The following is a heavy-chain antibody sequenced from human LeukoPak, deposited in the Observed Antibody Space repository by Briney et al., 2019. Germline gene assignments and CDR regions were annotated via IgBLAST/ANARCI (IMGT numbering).Heavy chain of an antibody. V-gene: IGHV1-46*01. Sequence: ASVKVSCKASGYTFTSYYMHWVRQAPGQGLEWMGIINPSGGSTSSAQKFQGRVTMTRDMSTSTVYMELSSLRSEDTAVYYCARAGIFGVVNLYYYYMDVWGKGTTVTVSS. CDR3: ARAGIFGVVNLYYYYMDV. J-gene: IGHJ6*03. D-gene: IGHD3-3*01. CDR2: INPSGGST. CDR1: GYTFTSYY.